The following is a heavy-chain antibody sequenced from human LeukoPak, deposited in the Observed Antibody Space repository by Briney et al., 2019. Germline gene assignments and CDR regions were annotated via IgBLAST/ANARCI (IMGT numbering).Heavy chain of an antibody. Sequence: PGGSLSLPGQASEFTFNNYGLNWVRQPPGKGLEWVEVISYDGRNKHYPDSVKGRFTISRDISTDTLWLQMDSLRTEGTAVYYCAKGPLRGTAAAIDYWGQGTLVTVSS. CDR3: AKGPLRGTAAAIDY. V-gene: IGHV3-30*18. J-gene: IGHJ4*02. D-gene: IGHD2-2*01. CDR1: EFTFNNYG. CDR2: ISYDGRNK.